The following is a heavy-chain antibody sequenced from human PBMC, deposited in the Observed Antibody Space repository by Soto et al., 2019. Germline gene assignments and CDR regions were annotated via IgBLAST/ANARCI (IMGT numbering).Heavy chain of an antibody. Sequence: ASVKVSCKVSGYTLTELSMHWVRQAPGKGLEWMGGFDPEDGETIYAQKFQGRVTMTEDTSTDTAYMELSSLRSEDTAVYYCATFSRNGGGVGWFDPWGQGTLVTVSS. CDR2: FDPEDGET. CDR1: GYTLTELS. V-gene: IGHV1-24*01. J-gene: IGHJ5*02. CDR3: ATFSRNGGGVGWFDP. D-gene: IGHD2-8*02.